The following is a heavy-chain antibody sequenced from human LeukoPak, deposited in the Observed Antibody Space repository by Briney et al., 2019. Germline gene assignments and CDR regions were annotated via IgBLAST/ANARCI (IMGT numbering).Heavy chain of an antibody. J-gene: IGHJ4*02. CDR3: ARVGSSGYDYGDY. CDR2: ISAYNGNT. D-gene: IGHD4-17*01. Sequence: GASVKVSCKASGYTFTSYGINWVRQAPGQGLEWMGWISAYNGNTNYAQKLQGRVTMTTDTSTNTVYMDLRSLRSDDTAAYYCARVGSSGYDYGDYWGQGTLVTVSS. V-gene: IGHV1-18*01. CDR1: GYTFTSYG.